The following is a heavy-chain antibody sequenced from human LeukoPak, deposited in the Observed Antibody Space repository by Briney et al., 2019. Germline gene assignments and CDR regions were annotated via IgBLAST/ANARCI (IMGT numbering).Heavy chain of an antibody. CDR1: GFTFSNAW. V-gene: IGHV3-15*01. D-gene: IGHD3-3*01. CDR2: IKSKTDGGTT. J-gene: IGHJ4*02. Sequence: GGSLRLSCAASGFTFSNAWMSWVRQAPGKGLEWVGRIKSKTDGGTTDYAAPVKGRFTIPRDDSKNTLYLQMNSLKTEDTVVYYCTTGYYDFWSGYYTNWGQGTLVTVSS. CDR3: TTGYYDFWSGYYTN.